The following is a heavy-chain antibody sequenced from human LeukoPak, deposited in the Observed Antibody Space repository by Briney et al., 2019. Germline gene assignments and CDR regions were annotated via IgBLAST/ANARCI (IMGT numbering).Heavy chain of an antibody. J-gene: IGHJ4*02. CDR3: ARLQYSYGFAGQLYYFDY. Sequence: PSETLSLTCTVSGGSISSSSYYWGWIRQPPGKGLEWIGSIYYSGSTYYNPSLKSRVTISVDTSKNQFSLKLSSVTAADTAVYYCARLQYSYGFAGQLYYFDYWGQGTLVTVSS. CDR2: IYYSGST. D-gene: IGHD5-18*01. CDR1: GGSISSSSYY. V-gene: IGHV4-39*07.